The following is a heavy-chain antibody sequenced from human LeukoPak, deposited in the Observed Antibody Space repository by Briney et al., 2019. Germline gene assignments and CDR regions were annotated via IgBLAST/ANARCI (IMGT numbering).Heavy chain of an antibody. CDR1: GGSISSSNW. D-gene: IGHD3-10*01. Sequence: SETLSLTCAVSGGSISSSNWWSWVRQPPGKRLEWIGEIYHSGSTNYNPSLKSRVTISVDKSKNQFSLKLSSVTAADMVVYYCARVTKDYYSSGSYEGWFDPWGQGTLVTVSS. V-gene: IGHV4-4*02. CDR3: ARVTKDYYSSGSYEGWFDP. CDR2: IYHSGST. J-gene: IGHJ5*02.